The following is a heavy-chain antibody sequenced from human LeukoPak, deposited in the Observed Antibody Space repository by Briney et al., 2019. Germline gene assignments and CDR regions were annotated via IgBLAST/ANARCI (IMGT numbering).Heavy chain of an antibody. CDR3: ARDWPYCSSTSCYTDAFDI. V-gene: IGHV4-59*01. D-gene: IGHD2-2*02. CDR1: GGSISSYY. J-gene: IGHJ3*02. CDR2: IYYSGST. Sequence: SETLSLTCTVSGGSISSYYWSWIRQPPGKGLEWIGYIYYSGSTNYNPSLESRVTISVDTSKNQFSLKLSSVTAADTAVYYCARDWPYCSSTSCYTDAFDIWGQGTMVTVSS.